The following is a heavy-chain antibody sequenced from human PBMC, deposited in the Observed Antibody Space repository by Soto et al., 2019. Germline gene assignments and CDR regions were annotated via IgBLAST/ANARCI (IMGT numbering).Heavy chain of an antibody. CDR1: GYTFTSYS. CDR3: ARESIDFAGVFDI. Sequence: QVQVVQSGAEVKKPGASVKVSCKTSGYTFTSYSITWVRQAPGQGLEWMGWISTYNGNTNYAQNLQGRVTMTTDTSTSTAYMELRSLRSDDTAVYYCARESIDFAGVFDIWGQGTMVSVSS. D-gene: IGHD3-3*02. CDR2: ISTYNGNT. V-gene: IGHV1-18*01. J-gene: IGHJ3*02.